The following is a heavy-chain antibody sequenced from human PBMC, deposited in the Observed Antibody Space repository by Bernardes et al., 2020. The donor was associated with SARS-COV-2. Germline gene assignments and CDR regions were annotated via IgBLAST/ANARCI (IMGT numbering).Heavy chain of an antibody. CDR1: GFSFSSFA. J-gene: IGHJ5*02. Sequence: GGSLRLSCVASGFSFSSFAMTWVRQAPGKGLEWVSTISGSGITSFYADSVEGRFTVSRDNFKNTLWLQMNSLTDDDTALYYCAKVAPSYDFWGGYYSPWGQGTLVTVSS. CDR2: ISGSGITS. CDR3: AKVAPSYDFWGGYYSP. V-gene: IGHV3-23*01. D-gene: IGHD3-3*01.